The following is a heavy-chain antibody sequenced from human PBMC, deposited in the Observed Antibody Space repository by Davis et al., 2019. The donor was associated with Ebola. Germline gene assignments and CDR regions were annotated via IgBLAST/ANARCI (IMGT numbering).Heavy chain of an antibody. CDR1: GFTFSSYG. V-gene: IGHV3-30*02. J-gene: IGHJ4*02. CDR3: ANRRGYNFDY. D-gene: IGHD6-25*01. Sequence: GESLKISCAASGFTFSSYGMHWVRQAPGKGLEWVAFIRYDGSNTYYADSVKGRFTISRDNSKNTLYLQMNSLRAEDTAVYYCANRRGYNFDYWGQGTLVTVSS. CDR2: IRYDGSNT.